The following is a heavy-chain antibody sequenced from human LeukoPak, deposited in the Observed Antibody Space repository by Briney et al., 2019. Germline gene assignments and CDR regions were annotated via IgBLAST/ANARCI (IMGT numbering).Heavy chain of an antibody. V-gene: IGHV1-8*01. CDR1: GYTFTSYD. J-gene: IGHJ5*02. D-gene: IGHD4-23*01. CDR2: TSPNSDNT. CDR3: ARDFGGNSGWFDP. Sequence: ASVKVSCKASGYTFTSYDINWVRQATGQGLEWVGWTSPNSDNTGYAQKSQGRVTMTRDTSIGTAYMELSSLTSEDTDVYYCARDFGGNSGWFDPWGQGTLVTVSS.